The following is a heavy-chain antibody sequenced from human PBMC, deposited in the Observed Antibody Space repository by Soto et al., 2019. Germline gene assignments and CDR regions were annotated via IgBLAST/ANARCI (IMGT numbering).Heavy chain of an antibody. Sequence: QVQLVQSGAEVKKPGASVKVSCKASGYTFTTYDISWVRQAPGQGLEWMGRISTYNGDTNYPQSLQGRLTMTTDTSTHTAYMELRSLRSDDTAVYYCARDPYNVLMVNAPNLYGMDVWGQGTTVTVSS. CDR3: ARDPYNVLMVNAPNLYGMDV. CDR2: ISTYNGDT. D-gene: IGHD2-8*01. J-gene: IGHJ6*02. CDR1: GYTFTTYD. V-gene: IGHV1-18*01.